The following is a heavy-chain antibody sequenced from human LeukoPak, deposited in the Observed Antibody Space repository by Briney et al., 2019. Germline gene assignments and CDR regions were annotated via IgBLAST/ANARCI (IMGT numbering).Heavy chain of an antibody. CDR1: VGCISSYY. J-gene: IGHJ4*02. V-gene: IGHV4-59*01. D-gene: IGHD7-27*01. Sequence: PSETLSLTCTVSVGCISSYYWSWIRQPPWKGLEWIGYIYYSGSTNYNPSLKSRVTISVDTSKNQFSLKLSSVTAADTAVYYCARVGPTRNWGWGIDYWGQGTLVTVSS. CDR3: ARVGPTRNWGWGIDY. CDR2: IYYSGST.